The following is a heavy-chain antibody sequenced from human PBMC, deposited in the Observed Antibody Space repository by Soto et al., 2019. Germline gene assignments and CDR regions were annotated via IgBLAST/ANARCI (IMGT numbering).Heavy chain of an antibody. CDR2: IRNKANSYST. CDR3: VSSWGDFRYFDS. D-gene: IGHD2-21*02. CDR1: GFTFRDQY. V-gene: IGHV3-72*01. Sequence: VQLVESGGGLVQPGGSLRLSCAASGFTFRDQYMDWVRQAPGKGLEWVGRIRNKANSYSTEYAASVSGRFTVSRDGSTNSLYLQMNSLKTEDTAVYYCVSSWGDFRYFDSWGQGTLVTVSS. J-gene: IGHJ4*02.